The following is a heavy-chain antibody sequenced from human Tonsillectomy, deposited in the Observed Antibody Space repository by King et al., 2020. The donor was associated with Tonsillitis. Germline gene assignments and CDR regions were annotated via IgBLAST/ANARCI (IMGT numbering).Heavy chain of an antibody. Sequence: VQLVESGGGLVQPGGSLRLSCAASGFTFSNYWMTWVRQAPGKGLEFVANIKQDGGEKYYVDSVRGRFTISRDNAENSLHLQMNSLRAEDTAIYFCASPGGADHLGYFFHDARDVWGQGTTVTVSS. D-gene: IGHD2/OR15-2a*01. V-gene: IGHV3-7*01. J-gene: IGHJ6*02. CDR1: GFTFSNYW. CDR2: IKQDGGEK. CDR3: ASPGGADHLGYFFHDARDV.